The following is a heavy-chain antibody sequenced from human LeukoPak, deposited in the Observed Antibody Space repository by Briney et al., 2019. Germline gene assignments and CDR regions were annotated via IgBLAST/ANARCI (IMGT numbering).Heavy chain of an antibody. V-gene: IGHV4-59*01. D-gene: IGHD3-22*01. Sequence: PSETLSLTCTVSGGSISSYYWSWIRQPPGKGLEWIGYIYYSGSINYNPSLKSRVTISVDTSKNQFSLKLSSVTAADTAVYYCAREVYDSSGSFDYWGQGTLVTVSS. CDR3: AREVYDSSGSFDY. CDR2: IYYSGSI. CDR1: GGSISSYY. J-gene: IGHJ4*02.